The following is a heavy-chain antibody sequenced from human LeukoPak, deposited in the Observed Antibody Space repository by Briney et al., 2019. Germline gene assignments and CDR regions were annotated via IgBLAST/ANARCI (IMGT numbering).Heavy chain of an antibody. D-gene: IGHD2-2*01. CDR3: AKVPAPYCSSTSCAYFDY. J-gene: IGHJ4*02. CDR2: IYSGGST. Sequence: GGSLRLSCAASGFTVSSNYMSWVRQAPGKGLEWVSVIYSGGSTYYADSVKGRFTISRDNAKNSLYLQMNSLRAEDTALYYCAKVPAPYCSSTSCAYFDYWGQGTLVTVSS. V-gene: IGHV3-53*05. CDR1: GFTVSSNY.